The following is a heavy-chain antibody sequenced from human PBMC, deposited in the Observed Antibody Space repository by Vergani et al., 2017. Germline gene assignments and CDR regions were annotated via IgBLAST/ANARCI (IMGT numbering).Heavy chain of an antibody. D-gene: IGHD6-19*01. CDR3: AKDRSSGWWSDY. Sequence: EVQLLESGGGLVQPGGSLRLSCAASGFTFSSYAMSWVRQAPGKGLEWVSAISGIGGSTYYADSVKGRFTISRDNSKNTLYLQMNSLRAEDTAVYYCAKDRSSGWWSDYWGQGTLVTVSS. CDR1: GFTFSSYA. CDR2: ISGIGGST. J-gene: IGHJ4*02. V-gene: IGHV3-23*01.